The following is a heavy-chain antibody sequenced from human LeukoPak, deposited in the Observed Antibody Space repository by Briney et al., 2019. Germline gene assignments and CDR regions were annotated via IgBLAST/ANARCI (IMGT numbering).Heavy chain of an antibody. V-gene: IGHV3-48*03. CDR2: ISSSGSTI. CDR3: ARVGRSRYFDY. D-gene: IGHD1-26*01. CDR1: GFTFSSYD. Sequence: GGSLRLSCAASGFTFSSYDMNWVRQAPGKGLEWVSYISSSGSTIYYADSVKGRFTISRDNAKNSLYLQMNSLRAEDTAVYYCARVGRSRYFDYWGQGTLVTVSS. J-gene: IGHJ4*02.